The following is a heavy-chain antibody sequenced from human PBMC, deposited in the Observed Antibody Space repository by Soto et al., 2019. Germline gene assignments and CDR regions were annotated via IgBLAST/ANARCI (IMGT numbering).Heavy chain of an antibody. CDR3: ARDRKQLANYYYYGMDV. CDR1: GYTFTSYG. V-gene: IGHV1-18*01. Sequence: VSCKASGYTFTSYGISWVRQAPGQGLEWMGWISAYNGNTNYAQKLQGRVTMTTDTSTSTAYMELGSLRSDDTAVYYCARDRKQLANYYYYGMDVWGQGTTVTVSS. CDR2: ISAYNGNT. J-gene: IGHJ6*02. D-gene: IGHD6-6*01.